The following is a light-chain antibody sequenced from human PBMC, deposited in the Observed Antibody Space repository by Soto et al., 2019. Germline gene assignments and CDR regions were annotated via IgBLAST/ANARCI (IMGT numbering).Light chain of an antibody. CDR1: QSVSSSY. Sequence: EIVLTQSPGTLSLSPGERATLSCRASQSVSSSYLAWYQQKPGQAPRLLIYGASSRATGIPDRFSGSGSGTVFTLTISRLELEGFAVYYCQQYGSSPTTFGQGTKVEIK. CDR2: GAS. V-gene: IGKV3-20*01. J-gene: IGKJ1*01. CDR3: QQYGSSPTT.